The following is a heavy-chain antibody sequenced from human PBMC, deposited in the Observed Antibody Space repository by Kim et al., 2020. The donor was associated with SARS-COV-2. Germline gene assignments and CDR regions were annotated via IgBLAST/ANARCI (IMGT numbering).Heavy chain of an antibody. J-gene: IGHJ3*02. CDR2: ISGSSSYI. Sequence: GGSLRLSCAASGFTFSSYSVNWVRQAPGKGLEWVSSISGSSSYIYYADSVKGRFTISRDNAKNSLYLQMNSLRAEDTAVYYCARDRRNTIFGVVIVDAFDIWGEGTIGTVSS. V-gene: IGHV3-21*01. D-gene: IGHD3-3*01. CDR1: GFTFSSYS. CDR3: ARDRRNTIFGVVIVDAFDI.